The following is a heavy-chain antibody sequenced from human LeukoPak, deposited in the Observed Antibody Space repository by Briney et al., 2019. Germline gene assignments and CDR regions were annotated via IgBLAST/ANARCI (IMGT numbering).Heavy chain of an antibody. J-gene: IGHJ6*02. CDR1: GGSISSYY. CDR3: ARLPHIEYYYYGMGV. CDR2: IYYSGST. Sequence: SETLSLTCTVSGGSISSYYWSWIRQPPGKGLEWIGYIYYSGSTNYNPSLKSRVTISVDTSKNQFSLKLSSVTAADTAVYYCARLPHIEYYYYGMGVWGQGTTVTVSS. V-gene: IGHV4-59*08.